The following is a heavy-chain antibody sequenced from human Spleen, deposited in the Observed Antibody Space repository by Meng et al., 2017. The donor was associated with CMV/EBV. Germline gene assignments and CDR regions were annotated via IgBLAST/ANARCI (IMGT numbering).Heavy chain of an antibody. Sequence: GGSLRLSCAASGFTFSDHYMDWVRQAPGKGLEWVGRARNKASSDSTSYAASVKGRFIVSRDDSKNSLYLQMNSLKTEDTAVYYCAKDREIIAPYYGMDVWGQGTTVTVSS. CDR1: GFTFSDHY. CDR2: ARNKASSDST. CDR3: AKDREIIAPYYGMDV. J-gene: IGHJ6*02. V-gene: IGHV3-72*01. D-gene: IGHD6-13*01.